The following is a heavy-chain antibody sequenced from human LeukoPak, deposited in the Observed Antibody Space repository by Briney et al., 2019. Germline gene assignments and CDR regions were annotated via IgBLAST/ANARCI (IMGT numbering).Heavy chain of an antibody. J-gene: IGHJ4*02. Sequence: WASVTVSCKVSGFTLDELSMHWLRQAPGKGPEWMGGFDPEDGETVYAQKFQDRVTLTEDSSTDIAYMELSSLRFEDTAVYYCAIGGFDILTGYKKWGQGTLVTVSS. D-gene: IGHD3-9*01. CDR3: AIGGFDILTGYKK. CDR2: FDPEDGET. V-gene: IGHV1-24*01. CDR1: GFTLDELS.